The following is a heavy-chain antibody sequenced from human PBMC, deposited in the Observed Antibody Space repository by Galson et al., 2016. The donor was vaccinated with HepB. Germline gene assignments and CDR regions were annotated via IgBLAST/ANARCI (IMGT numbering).Heavy chain of an antibody. Sequence: SLRLSCAASGFIVSVHGIYWVRQAPGKGLEWVAIIWHDGSQEYYADSVKGRFTVSRDNSKSTLYLHMNSLTGVDTAVYYCAGMFPLYSSGWYVRGDGWFDSWGQGTLVTVSS. CDR1: GFIVSVHG. V-gene: IGHV3-33*01. J-gene: IGHJ5*01. CDR2: IWHDGSQE. D-gene: IGHD6-19*01. CDR3: AGMFPLYSSGWYVRGDGWFDS.